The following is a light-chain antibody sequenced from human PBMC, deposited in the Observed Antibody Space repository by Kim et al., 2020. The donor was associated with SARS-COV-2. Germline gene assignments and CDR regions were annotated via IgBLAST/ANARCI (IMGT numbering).Light chain of an antibody. J-gene: IGLJ3*02. Sequence: SSALTQDPAVSVALGQTVRITCQGDSLRSYYASWYQQKAGQAPILVIYGQTSRPSGIPDRFSGSSSGSTASLTITGAQAEDEADYYCNSRDSSGDRPWVFGGGTQLTVL. V-gene: IGLV3-19*01. CDR2: GQT. CDR1: SLRSYY. CDR3: NSRDSSGDRPWV.